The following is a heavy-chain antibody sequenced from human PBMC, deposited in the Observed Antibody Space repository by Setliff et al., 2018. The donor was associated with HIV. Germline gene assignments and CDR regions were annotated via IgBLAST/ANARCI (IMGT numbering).Heavy chain of an antibody. Sequence: ASVKVSCKASGYMFGPYGFSWVRQVPGQRPEWMGWITDDNRDTHSARNFQGRITLTTDISSTTAYMELGSLTSDDTAVYYCARGRYGSGTYWGLYYYYYMDVWGKGTTVTVSS. CDR1: GYMFGPYG. CDR2: ITDDNRDT. D-gene: IGHD3-10*01. CDR3: ARGRYGSGTYWGLYYYYYMDV. V-gene: IGHV1-18*01. J-gene: IGHJ6*03.